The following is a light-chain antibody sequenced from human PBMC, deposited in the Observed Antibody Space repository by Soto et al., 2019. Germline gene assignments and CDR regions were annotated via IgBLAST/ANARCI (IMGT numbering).Light chain of an antibody. CDR3: QQRSNWPPIT. J-gene: IGKJ1*01. CDR2: DAS. Sequence: EIVLTQSPGTLSLSPWEIATLSCMASQSVSNNYLAWYQQKPGQAPRLLIYDASNRATGIPARFSGSGSGTDFTLTISSLEPEDFAVYYCQQRSNWPPITFGQGTKV. V-gene: IGKV3-11*01. CDR1: QSVSNNY.